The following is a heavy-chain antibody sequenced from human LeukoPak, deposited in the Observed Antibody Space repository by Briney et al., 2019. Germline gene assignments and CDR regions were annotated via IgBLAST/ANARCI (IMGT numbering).Heavy chain of an antibody. CDR3: ARERGYSYGLDY. CDR1: GFTFSSYA. V-gene: IGHV3-30-3*01. CDR2: ISHDGSNK. Sequence: GRSLRLSCAASGFTFSSYAMHWVRQAPGKGLEWVAVISHDGSNKYYADSVKGRFTISRDNSKNTLYLQMNSLRAEDTAAYYCARERGYSYGLDYWGQGTLVTVSS. D-gene: IGHD5-18*01. J-gene: IGHJ4*02.